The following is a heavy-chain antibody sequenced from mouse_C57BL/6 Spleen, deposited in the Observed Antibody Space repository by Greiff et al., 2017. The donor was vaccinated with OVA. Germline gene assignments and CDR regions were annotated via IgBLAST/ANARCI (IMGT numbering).Heavy chain of an antibody. V-gene: IGHV5-4*01. CDR2: ISDGGSYT. Sequence: DVHLVESGGGLVKPGGSLKLSCAASGFTFSSYAMSWVRQTPEKRLEWVATISDGGSYTYYPDNVKGRFTISRDNAKNNLYLQMSHLKSEDTAMYYCARRGDYDVRYFDVWGTGTTVTVSS. J-gene: IGHJ1*03. CDR1: GFTFSSYA. D-gene: IGHD2-4*01. CDR3: ARRGDYDVRYFDV.